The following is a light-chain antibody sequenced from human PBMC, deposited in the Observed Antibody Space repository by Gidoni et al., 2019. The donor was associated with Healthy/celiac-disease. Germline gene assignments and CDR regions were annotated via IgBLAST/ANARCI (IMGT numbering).Light chain of an antibody. CDR3: MESKSH. V-gene: IGKV2-29*01. CDR1: QSLLHSDGKPY. CDR2: EVS. Sequence: DIVMTQTPLSLSVTPGQPASISCKSSQSLLHSDGKPYLYWYLQKPGPSPQVLIYEVSSRFSGMPDRFSCRGSRTGFRLKINRVEAGGVGVYYLMESKSHFGPGTKVDIK. J-gene: IGKJ3*01.